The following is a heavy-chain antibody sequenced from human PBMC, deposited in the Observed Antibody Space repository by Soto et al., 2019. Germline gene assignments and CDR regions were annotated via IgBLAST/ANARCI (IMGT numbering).Heavy chain of an antibody. J-gene: IGHJ4*02. Sequence: ASVKVSCKASGYTFTSYYMHWVRQAPGQGLEWMGIINPSGGSTSYAQKFQGRVTMTRDTSTSTVYMELSSLRSEDTAVYYCARDCYYDSSGYYSAGYYLDYWGQGTLVTVSS. CDR2: INPSGGST. CDR3: ARDCYYDSSGYYSAGYYLDY. V-gene: IGHV1-46*01. CDR1: GYTFTSYY. D-gene: IGHD3-22*01.